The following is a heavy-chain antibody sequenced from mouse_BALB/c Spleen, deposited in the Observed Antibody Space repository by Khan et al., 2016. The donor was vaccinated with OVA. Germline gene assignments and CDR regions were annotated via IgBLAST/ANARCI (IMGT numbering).Heavy chain of an antibody. Sequence: VQLKESGGDLVKPGGSLKLSCAASGFTFSSYSMSWVRQIPDKRLEWVATMSRGGDYTYYPDSVKGRFTITRDNAKNTLYLQMSSLKSEDTAMYYCASHLTGSFAYWGQGTLVTVSA. CDR2: MSRGGDYT. CDR1: GFTFSSYS. V-gene: IGHV5-6*01. D-gene: IGHD4-1*01. CDR3: ASHLTGSFAY. J-gene: IGHJ3*01.